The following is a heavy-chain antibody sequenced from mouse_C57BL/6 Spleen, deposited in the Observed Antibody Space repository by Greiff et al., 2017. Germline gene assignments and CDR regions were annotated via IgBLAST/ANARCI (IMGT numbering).Heavy chain of an antibody. CDR2: INPSSGYT. Sequence: QVHVKQSGAELARPGASVKMSCKASGYTFTSYTMHWVKQRPGQGLEWIGYINPSSGYTKYNQKFKDKATLTADKSSTTAYMQLSSLTSEDSAVYYCARYVTTVVGDAMDYWGQGTSVTVSS. V-gene: IGHV1-4*01. D-gene: IGHD1-1*01. CDR3: ARYVTTVVGDAMDY. CDR1: GYTFTSYT. J-gene: IGHJ4*01.